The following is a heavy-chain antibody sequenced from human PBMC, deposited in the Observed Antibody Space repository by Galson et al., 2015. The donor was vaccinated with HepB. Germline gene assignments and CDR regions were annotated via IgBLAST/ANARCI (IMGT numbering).Heavy chain of an antibody. Sequence: CAISGDSVSSNSAVWNWIRQSPSRGLEWLGRTFYRSKWHNEYAVSVKSRITINPDTSKNQFSLQLNSVTPEDTAIYYCARSQDGGGIAARPDLDSWGQGTLVTVSS. D-gene: IGHD6-6*01. CDR2: TFYRSKWHN. V-gene: IGHV6-1*01. CDR3: ARSQDGGGIAARPDLDS. CDR1: GDSVSSNSAV. J-gene: IGHJ4*02.